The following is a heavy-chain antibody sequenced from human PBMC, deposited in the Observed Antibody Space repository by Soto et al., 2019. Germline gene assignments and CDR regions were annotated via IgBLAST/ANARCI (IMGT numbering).Heavy chain of an antibody. V-gene: IGHV3-21*01. CDR2: ISSSSSYI. Sequence: GGSLRLSCAASGFTFSSYSMNWVRQAPGKGLEWVSSISSSSSYIYYADSVKGRFTISRDNAKNSLYLQMNSLRAEDTAVYYCARGAYCGGDCVMVNAFDIWGQGTMVTVSS. J-gene: IGHJ3*02. CDR1: GFTFSSYS. CDR3: ARGAYCGGDCVMVNAFDI. D-gene: IGHD2-21*02.